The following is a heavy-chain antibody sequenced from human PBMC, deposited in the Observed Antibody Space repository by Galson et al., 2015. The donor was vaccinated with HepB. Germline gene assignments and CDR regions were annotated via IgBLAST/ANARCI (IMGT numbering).Heavy chain of an antibody. CDR2: TYYRSKWYN. D-gene: IGHD3-3*01. V-gene: IGHV6-1*01. J-gene: IGHJ4*02. Sequence: CAISGDSVSSNSAAWNWIRQSPSRGLEWLGRTYYRSKWYNDYAVSVKSRITINPDTSKNQFSLQLNSVTPEDTAVYYCARYFLDTTTPSFDYWGQGTLVTVSS. CDR3: ARYFLDTTTPSFDY. CDR1: GDSVSSNSAA.